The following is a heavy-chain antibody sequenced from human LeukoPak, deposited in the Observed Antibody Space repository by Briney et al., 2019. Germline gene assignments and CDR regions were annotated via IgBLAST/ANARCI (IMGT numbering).Heavy chain of an antibody. V-gene: IGHV3-23*01. J-gene: IGHJ2*01. D-gene: IGHD2-15*01. CDR2: ISGSGGST. CDR1: GFTFSSYA. Sequence: GGSLRLSCAASGFTFSSYAMSWVRQAPGKGLEWVSAISGSGGSTYYADSVKGRFTISRDNSKITLYLEMNSLRAEDTAVYYCARGRGVYGYWYFDLWGRGTLVTVSS. CDR3: ARGRGVYGYWYFDL.